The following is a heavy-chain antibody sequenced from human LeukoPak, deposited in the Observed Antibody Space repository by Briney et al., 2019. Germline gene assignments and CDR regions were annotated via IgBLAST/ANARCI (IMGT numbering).Heavy chain of an antibody. CDR2: ISSSGGST. Sequence: GGSLRLSCSASGFGFSTYAMSWVRQAPGKGLEWVSKISSSGGSTKYADSVKGRFSISRDNSKNTLYLQMMGLRVEDTAIYYCAKLNLGEMAYFDSWGQGILVTVSS. J-gene: IGHJ4*02. D-gene: IGHD2-21*01. CDR1: GFGFSTYA. V-gene: IGHV3-23*01. CDR3: AKLNLGEMAYFDS.